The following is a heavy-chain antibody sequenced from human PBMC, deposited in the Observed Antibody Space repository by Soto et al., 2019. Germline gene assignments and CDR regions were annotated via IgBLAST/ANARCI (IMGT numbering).Heavy chain of an antibody. CDR1: SGSTNAFY. D-gene: IGHD5-12*01. CDR3: AREGSYSAYNFAHGIQLWSFDF. CDR2: IFSSGST. J-gene: IGHJ4*02. Sequence: PSETLSPACTVSSGSTNAFYWSWVREPAGKGLEWIGRIFSSGSTIFNPSLESRVAMSVDTSKNHFSLNLSSVTAADMAVYYCAREGSYSAYNFAHGIQLWSFDFWGQGALVTVSS. V-gene: IGHV4-4*07.